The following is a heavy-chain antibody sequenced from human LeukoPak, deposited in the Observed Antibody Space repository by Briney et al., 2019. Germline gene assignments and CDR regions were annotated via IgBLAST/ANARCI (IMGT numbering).Heavy chain of an antibody. Sequence: SSETLSLTCTVSGGSVSSSSYYWGWIRQPPGKGLEWIGSTYYSGSTYYNPSLKSRVTISVDTSKNQFSLKLSSVTAADTAVYYCARHVGYCSGGSCYSAWYFDLWGRGTLVTVSS. CDR3: ARHVGYCSGGSCYSAWYFDL. J-gene: IGHJ2*01. CDR2: TYYSGST. CDR1: GGSVSSSSYY. V-gene: IGHV4-39*01. D-gene: IGHD2-15*01.